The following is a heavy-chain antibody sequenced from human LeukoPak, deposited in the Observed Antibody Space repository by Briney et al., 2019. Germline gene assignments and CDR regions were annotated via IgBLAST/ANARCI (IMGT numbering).Heavy chain of an antibody. D-gene: IGHD2-2*01. CDR2: ITSSGSTI. Sequence: GGSLRLSCTASGFTFSDYYMNWIRQAPGKGLEWVSYITSSGSTIYYADPVKGRFTISRDNAKNSLYLQINSLRAEDTAVYYCARALPSARVYFDYWGQGTLVTVSS. CDR3: ARALPSARVYFDY. CDR1: GFTFSDYY. V-gene: IGHV3-11*01. J-gene: IGHJ4*02.